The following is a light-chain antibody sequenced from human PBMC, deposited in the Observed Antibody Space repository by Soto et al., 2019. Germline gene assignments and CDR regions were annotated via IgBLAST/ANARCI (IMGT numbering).Light chain of an antibody. Sequence: QSVLTQPASVSGSPGQSITISCTGTSSDVGGYNYVSWYQQHPGKAPKLMIYDVSNRPSGVSNRFSGSKSGNTASLTISGLQAEDEADYYFSSYTSSSTPYVVFGGGTKVTVL. J-gene: IGLJ2*01. CDR3: SSYTSSSTPYVV. V-gene: IGLV2-14*01. CDR1: SSDVGGYNY. CDR2: DVS.